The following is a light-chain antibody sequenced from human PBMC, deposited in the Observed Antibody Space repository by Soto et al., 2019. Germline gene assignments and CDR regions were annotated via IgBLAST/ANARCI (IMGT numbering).Light chain of an antibody. CDR3: QQSYSTPVT. J-gene: IGKJ1*01. Sequence: DIHMTHAPSSLSASLRDRGSITCRASQSISSYLNWYQQKPGKAPKLLIYAASSLQSGVPSRFSGSGSGTDFTLTISSLQPEDFATYYCQQSYSTPVTFGQGTKVDIK. CDR2: AAS. CDR1: QSISSY. V-gene: IGKV1-39*01.